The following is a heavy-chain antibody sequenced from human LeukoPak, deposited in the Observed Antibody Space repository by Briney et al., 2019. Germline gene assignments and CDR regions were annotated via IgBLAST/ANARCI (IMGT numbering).Heavy chain of an antibody. CDR1: GFTVSSNY. D-gene: IGHD4-17*01. CDR3: ARDSYGDYSYDY. J-gene: IGHJ4*02. CDR2: ISSSSRYI. V-gene: IGHV3-21*01. Sequence: PGGSLRLSCAASGFTVSSNYMTWVRQAPGKGLEWVSSISSSSRYIYYADSLKGRFTISRDNAKNSLYLQMNSLRAEDTAVYYCARDSYGDYSYDYWGQGTLVTVSS.